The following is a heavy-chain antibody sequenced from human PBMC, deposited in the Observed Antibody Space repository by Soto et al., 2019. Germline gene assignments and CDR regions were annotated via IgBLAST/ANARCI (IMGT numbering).Heavy chain of an antibody. CDR1: GFTVSNTY. D-gene: IGHD1-20*01. V-gene: IGHV3-53*01. Sequence: AGSLRLSCEASGFTVSNTYMTWIRQAPGRGLEWVSIIFGGGRTYFTASLKGRFTISKDNSRNTVSLQLNTLTAADTAVYYCAKGCNWSRVASWGQGTLVTV. CDR2: IFGGGRT. J-gene: IGHJ4*02. CDR3: AKGCNWSRVAS.